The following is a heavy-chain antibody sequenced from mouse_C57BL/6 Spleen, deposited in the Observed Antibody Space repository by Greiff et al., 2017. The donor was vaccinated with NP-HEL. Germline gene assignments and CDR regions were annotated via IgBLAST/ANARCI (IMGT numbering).Heavy chain of an antibody. CDR3: ERLTGTGGDMDD. Sequence: VQLQQSGPELVKPGASVKISCKASGYAFSSSWMTWVKQRPGKGLEWIGRIYPGDGDTNYNGKFKGKATLTADKSSSTAYMQLSSLTSEDSAVYVCERLTGTGGDMDDWGQGTSVTVSS. CDR2: IYPGDGDT. V-gene: IGHV1-82*01. D-gene: IGHD4-1*01. CDR1: GYAFSSSW. J-gene: IGHJ4*01.